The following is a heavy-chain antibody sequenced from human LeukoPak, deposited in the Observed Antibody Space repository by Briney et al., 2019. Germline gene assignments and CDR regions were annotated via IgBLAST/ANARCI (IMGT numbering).Heavy chain of an antibody. V-gene: IGHV3-9*01. CDR3: TRVTSWRTGFDY. CDR2: ITWNSDDM. Sequence: PGRSLRLSCAASGFSFEAYGMYWVRQAPGKGLEWVSGITWNSDDMAHADSVKGRFTISRDNAKNCLYLQMNSLTVEDTALYYCTRVTSWRTGFDYWGQGTLVTVSP. CDR1: GFSFEAYG. J-gene: IGHJ4*02. D-gene: IGHD1-1*01.